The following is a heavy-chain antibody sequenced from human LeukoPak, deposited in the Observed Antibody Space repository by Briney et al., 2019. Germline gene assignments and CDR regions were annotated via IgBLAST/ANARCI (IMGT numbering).Heavy chain of an antibody. CDR3: AIGGRGNGEVY. CDR2: IKQDGSEK. D-gene: IGHD2-8*01. Sequence: PGGSLRLSCAVSGFTFSSYWMNWVRQAPGKGLEWVANIKQDGSEKNYVDSVKGRFTISRDNAKSSLFLQMNDLRAEDTAVYYCAIGGRGNGEVYWGQGTLVTVSS. J-gene: IGHJ4*02. V-gene: IGHV3-7*01. CDR1: GFTFSSYW.